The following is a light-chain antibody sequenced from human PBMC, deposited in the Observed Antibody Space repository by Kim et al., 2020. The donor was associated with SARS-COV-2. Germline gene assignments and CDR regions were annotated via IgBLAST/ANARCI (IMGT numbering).Light chain of an antibody. CDR3: QQRTSWPTVT. V-gene: IGKV3-11*01. CDR1: QGMSSY. J-gene: IGKJ4*01. Sequence: EIVLTQSPATLSLSPGERATLSCRASQGMSSYLAWYQQKPGQAPRLLIYDASNRATGIPARFSGSGSGTDFTLTISSLEPEDFAVYYCQQRTSWPTVTFGGGTKVDIK. CDR2: DAS.